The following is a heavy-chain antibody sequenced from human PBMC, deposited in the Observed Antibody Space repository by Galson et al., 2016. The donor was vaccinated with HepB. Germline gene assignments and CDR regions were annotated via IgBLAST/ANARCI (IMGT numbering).Heavy chain of an antibody. CDR2: ISGSSTYI. V-gene: IGHV3-21*04. J-gene: IGHJ6*03. D-gene: IGHD2-2*01. CDR3: ARTSYRECSGTRCVNFRYYYYYTDV. CDR1: GITLTTYS. Sequence: SLRLSCAASGITLTTYSMNWVRQAPGKGLEWVSSISGSSTYIYYAESVKGRFTISRDDSMNTLYLQMNSLTAEDTAVDFCARTSYRECSGTRCVNFRYYYYYTDVWGKGTTVTVSS.